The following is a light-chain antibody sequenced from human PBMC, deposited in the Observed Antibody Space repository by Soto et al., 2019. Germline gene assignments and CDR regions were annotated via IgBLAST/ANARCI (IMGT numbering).Light chain of an antibody. V-gene: IGKV1-39*01. CDR3: QQYNAYPWT. CDR1: QNIETY. J-gene: IGKJ1*01. Sequence: DIQMTQSPSSLSASVGDSVTITCRASQNIETYLNWYQVKPGKAPKLLLSVAPGFQGEVPSYFSGSGSGTDFTLTISSLQPEDFATYYCQQYNAYPWTFGQGTKVDIK. CDR2: VAP.